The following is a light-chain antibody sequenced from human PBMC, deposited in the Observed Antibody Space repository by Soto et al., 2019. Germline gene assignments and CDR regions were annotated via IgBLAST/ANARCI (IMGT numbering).Light chain of an antibody. CDR1: QSVSSNF. CDR2: RVS. J-gene: IGKJ1*01. V-gene: IGKV3-20*01. Sequence: EIVLTQSPGTLSLSPGERATLSCRASQSVSSNFLAWYQQRPVQAPRLLIYRVSNRATGVPDRFSGSGSGTDFTLTIRRLEPEDFAVYYCQQYGISPRTFGQGTKVDIK. CDR3: QQYGISPRT.